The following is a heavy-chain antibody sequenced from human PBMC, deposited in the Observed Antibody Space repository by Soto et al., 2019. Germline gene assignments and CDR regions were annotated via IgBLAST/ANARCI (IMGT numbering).Heavy chain of an antibody. CDR2: ISGYNGNT. CDR3: ARAGKYYYGSGIPYYYGMDV. J-gene: IGHJ6*02. D-gene: IGHD3-10*01. CDR1: GYTFTSYG. V-gene: IGHV1-18*04. Sequence: QVQLVQSGAEVKKPGASVKVSCKASGYTFTSYGVSWVRQAPGQGLEWMGWISGYNGNTNYAQKLQGRVTMTTDTSTSTAYMELRSLRSDATAVYYCARAGKYYYGSGIPYYYGMDVGGQGITVTVSS.